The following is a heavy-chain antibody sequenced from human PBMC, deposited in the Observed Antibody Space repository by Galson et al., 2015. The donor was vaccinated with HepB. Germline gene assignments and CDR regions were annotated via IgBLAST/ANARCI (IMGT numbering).Heavy chain of an antibody. D-gene: IGHD6-25*01. Sequence: CAISGDSVSSNSAAWNWIRQSPSRGLEWLGRTYYRSKWYNNYAVSLKSRITINPDTSMNQFSLQLHSLTPEDTAIYYCAREYRSGWDCWGQGILVTVSS. V-gene: IGHV6-1*01. CDR3: AREYRSGWDC. CDR2: TYYRSKWYN. J-gene: IGHJ4*02. CDR1: GDSVSSNSAA.